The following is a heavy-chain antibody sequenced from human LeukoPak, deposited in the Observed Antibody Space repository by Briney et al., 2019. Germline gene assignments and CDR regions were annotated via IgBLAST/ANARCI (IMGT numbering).Heavy chain of an antibody. CDR2: IKQDGSEK. V-gene: IGHV3-7*01. D-gene: IGHD7-27*01. J-gene: IGHJ3*02. Sequence: PGGSLRLSCAASGFTFSSYWMSWVRQAPGKGLEWVANIKQDGSEKYYVDSVKGRFTISRDNAKNSLYLQMNSLRAEDTAVYYCARVSTQNWGSRDAFDIWGQGTMVTVSS. CDR1: GFTFSSYW. CDR3: ARVSTQNWGSRDAFDI.